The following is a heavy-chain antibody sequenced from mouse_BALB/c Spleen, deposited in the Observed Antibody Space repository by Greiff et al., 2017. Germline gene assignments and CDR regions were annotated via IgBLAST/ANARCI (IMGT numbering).Heavy chain of an antibody. CDR2: ISSGGSYT. CDR3: TRHLGEDY. CDR1: GFTFSSYT. J-gene: IGHJ2*01. Sequence: EVKLMESGGGLVQPGGSLKLSCAASGFTFSSYTMSWVRQTPEKRLEWVATISSGGSYTYYPDSVKGRFTISRDNAKNTLYLQMSSLKSEDTAMYYCTRHLGEDYWGQGTTLTVSS. V-gene: IGHV5-6-4*01. D-gene: IGHD4-1*01.